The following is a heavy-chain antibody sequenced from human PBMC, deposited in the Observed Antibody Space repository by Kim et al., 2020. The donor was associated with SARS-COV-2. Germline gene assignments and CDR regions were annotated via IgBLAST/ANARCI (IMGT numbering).Heavy chain of an antibody. CDR3: ARCGGVVPYWHWFDP. J-gene: IGHJ5*02. CDR1: GYSFTSYW. V-gene: IGHV5-51*01. CDR2: IYPGDSDT. D-gene: IGHD3-3*01. Sequence: GESLKISCKGSGYSFTSYWIGWVRQMPGEGLEWMGIIYPGDSDTRYSPSFQGQVTISADKSISTAYLQWSSLKASDTAMYYCARCGGVVPYWHWFDPWGQGTLVTVSS.